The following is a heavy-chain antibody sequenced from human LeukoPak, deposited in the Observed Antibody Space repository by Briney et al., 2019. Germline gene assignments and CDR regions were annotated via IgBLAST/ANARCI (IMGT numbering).Heavy chain of an antibody. V-gene: IGHV1-2*02. CDR1: GYTFTDYY. Sequence: ASVKVSCKAFGYTFTDYYIHWVRQAPGQGLEWMGWINHISGGTHYTEIFQARVTMTRDTSIRTAYMDLTRLTTDDTAVYYCARGGGLESTVANWFDPWGQGTLVTVSS. J-gene: IGHJ5*02. CDR3: ARGGGLESTVANWFDP. D-gene: IGHD4-23*01. CDR2: INHISGGT.